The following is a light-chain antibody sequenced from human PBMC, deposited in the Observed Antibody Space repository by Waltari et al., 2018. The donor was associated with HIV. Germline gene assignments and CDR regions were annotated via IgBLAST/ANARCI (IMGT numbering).Light chain of an antibody. V-gene: IGLV2-11*01. CDR3: CSYGGTYNV. CDR2: EVS. J-gene: IGLJ1*01. CDR1: SSDVGGSHS. Sequence: QSALTQPRSVSGSPGQSVTISCTGTSSDVGGSHSVSWYQQHPGKAPKLLIYEVSKWPSGVPDRFSGSKSGNTASLTISGLRADDEADYYCCSYGGTYNVFGTGTKVTIL.